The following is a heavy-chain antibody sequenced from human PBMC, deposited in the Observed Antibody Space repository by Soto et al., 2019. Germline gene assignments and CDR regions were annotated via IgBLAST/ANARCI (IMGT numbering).Heavy chain of an antibody. CDR2: ISYDGSNK. CDR3: ARVTHHYYYDTSMPYDAFDI. D-gene: IGHD3-22*01. CDR1: GFTFSSYA. V-gene: IGHV3-30-3*01. J-gene: IGHJ3*02. Sequence: GGSLRLSCAASGFTFSSYAMHWVRQAPGKGLEWVAVISYDGSNKYYADSVKGRFTISRDNSKNTLYLQMNSLRAEDTAVYYCARVTHHYYYDTSMPYDAFDIWGQGTMVTVSS.